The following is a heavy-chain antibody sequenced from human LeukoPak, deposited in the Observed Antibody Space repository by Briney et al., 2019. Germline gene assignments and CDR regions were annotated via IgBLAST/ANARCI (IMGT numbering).Heavy chain of an antibody. D-gene: IGHD3-10*01. CDR2: INHSGST. V-gene: IGHV4-34*01. CDR3: ARGVPVYYYGSGSYYRPHFDY. J-gene: IGHJ4*02. CDR1: GGSSSGYY. Sequence: SETLSLTCVVYGGSSSGYYWSWIRQPPGKGLEWIGEINHSGSTNQNPSLKSRVTISVDTSKNQFSLKLSSVTAADTAVYYCARGVPVYYYGSGSYYRPHFDYWGQGTLVTVSS.